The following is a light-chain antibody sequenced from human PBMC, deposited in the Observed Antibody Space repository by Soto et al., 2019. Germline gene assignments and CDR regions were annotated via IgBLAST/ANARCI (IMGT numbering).Light chain of an antibody. CDR2: AAS. CDR3: QQYFSWPYT. CDR1: ESVSAS. V-gene: IGKV3-15*01. Sequence: EIVMTQSPATLSVSPGERATLSCRASESVSASLAWFQQRPGQAPRLLIFAASTTASVIPARFSGSGYGTEFTLTIGSLQPEDFAVYFCQQYFSWPYTFGQGTKLEIK. J-gene: IGKJ2*01.